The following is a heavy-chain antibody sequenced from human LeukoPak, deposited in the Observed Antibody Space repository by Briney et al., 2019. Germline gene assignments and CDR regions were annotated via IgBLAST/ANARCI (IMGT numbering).Heavy chain of an antibody. CDR1: GSTFPSYW. CDR2: IYVGGSAT. V-gene: IGHV5-51*01. D-gene: IGHD2-15*01. Sequence: HGEPLKISCKGSGSTFPSYWIAWVRQMPGKGLEWMGVIYVGGSATRYSPSFQGQVHVSADKSISTAYLQWGSLKASDTAMYYCARLGYCSGGTCYKSYFDYWGQGTLVTVSS. J-gene: IGHJ4*02. CDR3: ARLGYCSGGTCYKSYFDY.